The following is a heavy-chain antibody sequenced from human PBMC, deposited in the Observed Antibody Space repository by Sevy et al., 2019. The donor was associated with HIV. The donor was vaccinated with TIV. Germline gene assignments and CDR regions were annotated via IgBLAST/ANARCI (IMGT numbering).Heavy chain of an antibody. V-gene: IGHV3-33*06. CDR3: AKAPGGDGAFDI. J-gene: IGHJ3*02. CDR2: IWYDGSNK. D-gene: IGHD2-21*02. Sequence: GSLRLSCAASGFTFSSYGMHWVRQAPGKGLEWVAVIWYDGSNKYYADSVKGRFTISRDNSKNTLYLQMNSLRAEDTAVYYCAKAPGGDGAFDIWGQGTMVTVSS. CDR1: GFTFSSYG.